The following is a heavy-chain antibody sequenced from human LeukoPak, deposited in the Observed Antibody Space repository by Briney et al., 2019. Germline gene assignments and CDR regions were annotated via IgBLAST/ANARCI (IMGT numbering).Heavy chain of an antibody. V-gene: IGHV3-23*01. CDR3: ARRRDFIDY. Sequence: GGSLRLSCAASGFTFSSYVMSWVRQAPGTGLEWVSAITGGGGSTYYADSVKGRFTISRDNSKNTLYLQMSSLRAEDTAVYYCARRRDFIDYWGQGTLVTVSS. J-gene: IGHJ4*02. CDR1: GFTFSSYV. CDR2: ITGGGGST. D-gene: IGHD3/OR15-3a*01.